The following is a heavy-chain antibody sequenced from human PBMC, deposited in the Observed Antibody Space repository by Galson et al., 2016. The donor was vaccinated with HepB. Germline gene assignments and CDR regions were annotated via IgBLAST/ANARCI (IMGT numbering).Heavy chain of an antibody. Sequence: SLRLSCAASGFAFTNAWMSWVRQKPGKRPQWVGRTKANIDGGTVDYAAPVKGRFTISRDDSKNFLYLEMNSLQTEDTAIYYCTTNWGPPLGYWGPGTLVTVSS. CDR2: TKANIDGGTV. CDR1: GFAFTNAW. V-gene: IGHV3-15*01. J-gene: IGHJ4*02. CDR3: TTNWGPPLGY. D-gene: IGHD7-27*01.